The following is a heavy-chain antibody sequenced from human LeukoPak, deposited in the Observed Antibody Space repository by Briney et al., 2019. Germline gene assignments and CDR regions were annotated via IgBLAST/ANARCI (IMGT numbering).Heavy chain of an antibody. CDR2: IYYSGST. V-gene: IGHV4-39*07. Sequence: SSETLSFTCTVSGGSISSSSYYWVWIRQPPGKRLEWIGSIYYSGSTYYNPSLKSRVTMSTDTSKNQFSLKLTSVTAADTAVYYCARPAILTGYSYWGQGILVTVS. CDR1: GGSISSSSYY. J-gene: IGHJ4*02. D-gene: IGHD3-9*01. CDR3: ARPAILTGYSY.